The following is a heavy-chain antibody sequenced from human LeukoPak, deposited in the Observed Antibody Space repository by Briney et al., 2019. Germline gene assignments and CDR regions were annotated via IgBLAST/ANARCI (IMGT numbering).Heavy chain of an antibody. D-gene: IGHD1-1*01. CDR3: ATNWSDFDY. CDR2: IYITGST. Sequence: PSQTLSLTCTVSGGSISSGNYSWTWIRQPAGKGLEWIGRIYITGSTNYNPSLKSRVTMSMDASKNQFSLKLSSLTAADTAVYYCATNWSDFDYWGPGTLVTVSS. J-gene: IGHJ4*02. V-gene: IGHV4-61*02. CDR1: GGSISSGNYS.